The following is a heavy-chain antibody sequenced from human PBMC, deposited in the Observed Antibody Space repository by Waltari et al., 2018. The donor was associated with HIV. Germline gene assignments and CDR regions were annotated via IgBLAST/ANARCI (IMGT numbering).Heavy chain of an antibody. CDR1: GGSIGSFY. Sequence: QVHLEEMGPGLVKPSETLSLTCIVSGGSIGSFYWNWIRQTPGKGLQWIGYVYSTGTTKYSPSMQGRATMSVDTSKNQFSLHLTSVSDADTAVYFCARGSVLVGLEYWGQGVLVTVSS. J-gene: IGHJ4*02. CDR2: VYSTGTT. D-gene: IGHD1-26*01. V-gene: IGHV4-59*01. CDR3: ARGSVLVGLEY.